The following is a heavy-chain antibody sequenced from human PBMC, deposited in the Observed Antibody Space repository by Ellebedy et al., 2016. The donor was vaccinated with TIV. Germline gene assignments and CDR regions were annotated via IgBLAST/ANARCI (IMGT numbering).Heavy chain of an antibody. CDR2: IVSDGSDT. J-gene: IGHJ1*01. CDR3: VKVFYGSGSSLQH. V-gene: IGHV3-74*01. Sequence: GESLKISCAGSGFISSAFWMHSVRQAPGKGLVWVSRIVSDGSDTRYADSVKGRFTISRDNAKNTLYLQMNSLRVEDTAMYYCVKVFYGSGSSLQHWGQGTLVTVSS. CDR1: GFISSAFW. D-gene: IGHD3-10*01.